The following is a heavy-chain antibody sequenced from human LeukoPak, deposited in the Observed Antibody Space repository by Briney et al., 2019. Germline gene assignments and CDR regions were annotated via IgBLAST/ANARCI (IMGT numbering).Heavy chain of an antibody. D-gene: IGHD3-22*01. CDR1: GFAFSNFA. Sequence: GGSLRLSCAASGFAFSNFAMHWVRQAPGKGLEWVAVVSYEGTIKYYTDSAKGRFTISRDNSKNTLYLQMNSLRAEDTAVYYCARDHSSWYYYDSSGIGPDAFDIWGQGTMVTVSS. CDR3: ARDHSSWYYYDSSGIGPDAFDI. V-gene: IGHV3-30*04. J-gene: IGHJ3*02. CDR2: VSYEGTIK.